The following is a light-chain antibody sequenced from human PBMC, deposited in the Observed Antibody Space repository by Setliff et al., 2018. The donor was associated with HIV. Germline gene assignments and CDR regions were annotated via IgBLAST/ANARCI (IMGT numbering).Light chain of an antibody. Sequence: QSVLTQPPSASGTPGQRVTISCSGSSSNIGSNYVYWYQQLPGTAPKLLIYRNNQRPSGVPDRSSGSKSGTSASLAISGLRSEDEADYYCAAWDDSLSVLYVFGTGTKVTV. CDR1: SSNIGSNY. CDR2: RNN. CDR3: AAWDDSLSVLYV. V-gene: IGLV1-47*01. J-gene: IGLJ1*01.